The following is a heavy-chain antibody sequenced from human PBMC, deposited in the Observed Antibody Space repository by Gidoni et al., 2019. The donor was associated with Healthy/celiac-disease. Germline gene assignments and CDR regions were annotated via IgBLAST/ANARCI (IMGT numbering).Heavy chain of an antibody. Sequence: EVQLVESGGGLVKPGGSLRLSCAASGFTFSNAWMSWVRQAPGKGLEWVGRIKSKTDGGTTDYAAPVKGRFTISRDDSKNTLYLQMNSLKTEDTAVYYCTTGALGFWSDFSVYWGQGTLVTVSS. CDR3: TTGALGFWSDFSVY. CDR1: GFTFSNAW. V-gene: IGHV3-15*01. D-gene: IGHD3-3*01. J-gene: IGHJ4*02. CDR2: IKSKTDGGTT.